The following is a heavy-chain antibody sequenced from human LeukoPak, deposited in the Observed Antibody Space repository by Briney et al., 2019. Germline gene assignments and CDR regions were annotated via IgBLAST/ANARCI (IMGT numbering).Heavy chain of an antibody. CDR3: ARETRSDSSGYYRKEFDY. Sequence: ASVKVSCKASGGTFSSYAISWVRQAPGQGLEWMGRIIPIFGTANYAQKFQGRVTITADKSTSTAYMELSSLRSEDTAVYYCARETRSDSSGYYRKEFDYWGQGTLVTVSS. CDR1: GGTFSSYA. J-gene: IGHJ4*02. CDR2: IIPIFGTA. D-gene: IGHD3-22*01. V-gene: IGHV1-69*06.